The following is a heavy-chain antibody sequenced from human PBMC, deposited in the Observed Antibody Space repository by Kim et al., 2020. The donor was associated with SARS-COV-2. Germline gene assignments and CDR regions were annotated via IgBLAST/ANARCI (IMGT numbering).Heavy chain of an antibody. CDR2: IWDDGSNN. V-gene: IGHV3-33*01. CDR1: GFTFSSSG. J-gene: IGHJ3*02. Sequence: GGSLRLSCAASGFTFSSSGMHWVRQAPGKGLEWVAVIWDDGSNNNYAESVKGRFTISGDSSKNMLYLQMNSLRVEDTAVYYCAGNSKSYFSNAICPDAFDIWGQGTMVTVSS. CDR3: AGNSKSYFSNAICPDAFDI. D-gene: IGHD2-8*01.